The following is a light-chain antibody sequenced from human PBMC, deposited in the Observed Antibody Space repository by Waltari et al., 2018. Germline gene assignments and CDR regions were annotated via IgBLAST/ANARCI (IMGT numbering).Light chain of an antibody. J-gene: IGKJ4*01. CDR1: KSINSY. CDR2: APS. CDR3: QQSYSNT. Sequence: DIQMTQSPSSLSASVGDRVTITFRASKSINSYLNWYQQKPGKAPKLLLYAPSSLQSGVPSRFSGSGSGTDFTLTISSLQPEDFATYYCQQSYSNTFGGGTKVEIK. V-gene: IGKV1-39*01.